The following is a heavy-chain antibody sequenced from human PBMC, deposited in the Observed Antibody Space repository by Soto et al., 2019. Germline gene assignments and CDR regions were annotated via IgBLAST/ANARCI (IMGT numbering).Heavy chain of an antibody. Sequence: GGSLRLSCAASGFTFSSYAMHWVRQAPGKGLEWVTVIRSDGSSEYYVESMKGRFTISRDNSKNTLYLQMISLRAEDAAVYSWVRDPHLGGPWPDGGDYWGQGTLVTVSS. CDR3: VRDPHLGGPWPDGGDY. CDR2: IRSDGSSE. J-gene: IGHJ4*02. V-gene: IGHV3-33*01. D-gene: IGHD3-16*01. CDR1: GFTFSSYA.